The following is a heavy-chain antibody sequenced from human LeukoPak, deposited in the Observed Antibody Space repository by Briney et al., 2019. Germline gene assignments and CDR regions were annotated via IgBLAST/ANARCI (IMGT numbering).Heavy chain of an antibody. D-gene: IGHD6-13*01. CDR2: ISGSGGST. CDR3: AKKGHSYSSSWDFDY. V-gene: IGHV3-23*01. J-gene: IGHJ4*02. Sequence: GRSLRLSCAASGFTFSSYAMSWVRQAPGKGLEWVSAISGSGGSTYYADSVKGRFTISRDNSKNTLYLQMNSLRAEDTAVYYCAKKGHSYSSSWDFDYWGQGTLVTVSS. CDR1: GFTFSSYA.